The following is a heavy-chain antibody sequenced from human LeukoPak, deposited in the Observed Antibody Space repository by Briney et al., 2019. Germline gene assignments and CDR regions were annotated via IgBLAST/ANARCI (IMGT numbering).Heavy chain of an antibody. CDR2: IYYSGST. J-gene: IGHJ4*02. Sequence: PSQTLSLTCTVSGGSISSGGYYWSWIRQHPGKGLEWIGYIYYSGSTYYNPSLKSRVTISVDTSKNQFSLKLSSVTAADTAVYYCARHTSPYGDYPEYYFDYWGQGTLVTVSS. CDR3: ARHTSPYGDYPEYYFDY. D-gene: IGHD4-17*01. CDR1: GGSISSGGYY. V-gene: IGHV4-31*03.